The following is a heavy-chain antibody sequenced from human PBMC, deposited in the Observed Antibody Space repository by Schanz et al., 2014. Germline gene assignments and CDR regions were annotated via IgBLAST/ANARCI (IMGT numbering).Heavy chain of an antibody. Sequence: QVQLVESGGGVVQPGGSLRLSCAASGFIFSSYAMHWVRQAPGKGLEWVAVIWNNGVTKYYADSVRGRFTISRDRFQNTLYLRMSSLRAEDTAVYYCAKDPSHGDYDYYFDYWGQGTLVTVSS. V-gene: IGHV3-33*03. J-gene: IGHJ4*02. CDR3: AKDPSHGDYDYYFDY. CDR1: GFIFSSYA. CDR2: IWNNGVTK. D-gene: IGHD3-22*01.